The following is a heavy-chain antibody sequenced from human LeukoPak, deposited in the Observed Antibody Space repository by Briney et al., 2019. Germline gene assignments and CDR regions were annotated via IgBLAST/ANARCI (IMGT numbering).Heavy chain of an antibody. D-gene: IGHD2-8*02. CDR3: TRVQAGRSGLMDV. V-gene: IGHV3-74*01. Sequence: GGSLRLSCEASGFTFSRFWMHWIRQAPGKGLEWVLRINSDGSSRTYADSVTGRFTTSRDNAKNTLYLQMNSLRAEDTALYYCTRVQAGRSGLMDVWGRGTTVTVSS. CDR1: GFTFSRFW. CDR2: INSDGSSR. J-gene: IGHJ6*02.